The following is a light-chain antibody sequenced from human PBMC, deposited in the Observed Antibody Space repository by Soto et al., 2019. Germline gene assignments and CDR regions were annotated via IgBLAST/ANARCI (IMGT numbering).Light chain of an antibody. CDR2: AAT. V-gene: IGKV1-9*01. CDR1: QGITNS. J-gene: IGKJ5*01. Sequence: DIQLTQSPSFLSASVGDRVTIACRASQGITNSLVWYQQKPGKVPKVLIYAATTLQRGVPSRFSGSGSGTEFTLTISSLQSGDFATYYCQQHDSVPFTFGQGTRLETK. CDR3: QQHDSVPFT.